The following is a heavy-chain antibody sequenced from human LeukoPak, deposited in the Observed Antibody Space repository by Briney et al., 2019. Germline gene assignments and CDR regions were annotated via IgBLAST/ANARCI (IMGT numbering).Heavy chain of an antibody. D-gene: IGHD2-15*01. CDR3: AHSYGMDWWGGYCSGGSCYSYFQH. J-gene: IGHJ1*01. CDR2: IYWDDDK. CDR1: GFSLSTSGVG. V-gene: IGHV2-5*02. Sequence: SGPTLVKPTQTLTLTCTFSGFSLSTSGVGVGWIRQPPGKALEWLALIYWDDDKRYSPSLKSRLTITKDTSKNQVVLTMTNMDPVDTATYYCAHSYGMDWWGGYCSGGSCYSYFQHWGQGTLVTVSS.